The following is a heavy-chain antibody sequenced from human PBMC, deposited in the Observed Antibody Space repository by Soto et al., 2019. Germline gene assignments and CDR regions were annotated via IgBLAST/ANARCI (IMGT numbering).Heavy chain of an antibody. CDR1: GFTFSSYA. Sequence: EVQLLESGGGLVQPGGSLRLSCAASGFTFSSYAMTWVRQAPGKGLEWVALILGGSGKTYYADSVKGRFTISRDNSKNKLYLQMNSLSADDSALYYCVKGGPIGVSGDVYWGQGTLVTVSS. CDR2: ILGGSGKT. D-gene: IGHD3-22*01. J-gene: IGHJ4*02. V-gene: IGHV3-23*01. CDR3: VKGGPIGVSGDVY.